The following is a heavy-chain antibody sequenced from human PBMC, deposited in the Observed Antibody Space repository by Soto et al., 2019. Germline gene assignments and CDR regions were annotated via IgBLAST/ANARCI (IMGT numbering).Heavy chain of an antibody. J-gene: IGHJ4*02. CDR3: AKGGDYLDY. D-gene: IGHD4-17*01. V-gene: IGHV3-9*01. CDR2: ISWNSGSI. CDR1: GFTFDDYA. Sequence: EVQLVESGGGLVQPGRSLRLSCAASGFTFDDYAMHWVRQAPGKGLEWVSGISWNSGSIGYADSVKGRFTISRDNAKNSLYLQMNSLRAEDTALYYCAKGGDYLDYWGQGTLVTVSS.